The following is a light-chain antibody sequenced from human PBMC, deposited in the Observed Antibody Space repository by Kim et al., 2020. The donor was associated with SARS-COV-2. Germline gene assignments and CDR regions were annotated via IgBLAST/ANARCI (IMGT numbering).Light chain of an antibody. CDR3: CHDSGYPIT. Sequence: DIQMTQSPSSLSASVGDRVTITCRASQNICNSLAWFQQKPGKAPKSLIYGASTLQSGVPSRFSGGGSGTDFTLTISSLQPEDFAIYFCCHDSGYPITFGQGTRLEIK. CDR2: GAS. CDR1: QNICNS. J-gene: IGKJ5*01. V-gene: IGKV1-16*01.